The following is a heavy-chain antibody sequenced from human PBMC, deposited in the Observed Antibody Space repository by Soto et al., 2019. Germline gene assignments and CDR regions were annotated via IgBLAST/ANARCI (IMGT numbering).Heavy chain of an antibody. V-gene: IGHV4-59*08. D-gene: IGHD3-10*01. Sequence: PSETLSLTCTVSGGSISSYYWSWIRQPPGKGLEWIGYIYYSGSTNYNPSLKSRVTMSVDTSKNQFSLKLSSVTAADTAVYYCGRHDYGSYYYYYMDVWGKGTTVTVSS. CDR1: GGSISSYY. CDR3: GRHDYGSYYYYYMDV. CDR2: IYYSGST. J-gene: IGHJ6*03.